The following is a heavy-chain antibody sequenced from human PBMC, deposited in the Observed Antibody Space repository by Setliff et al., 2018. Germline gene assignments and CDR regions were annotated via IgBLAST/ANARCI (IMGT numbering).Heavy chain of an antibody. Sequence: SETLSLTCAVYDGSFSDYYWSWIRQPPGKGLEWIGEINHYGSTKYKSSLKSRVTISVDTPKDQFSLKLHSVTAADTAIYYCARRWNFGPYGSGIHDGFDMWGEGTMVTVSS. D-gene: IGHD3-10*01. V-gene: IGHV4-34*01. J-gene: IGHJ3*02. CDR1: DGSFSDYY. CDR3: ARRWNFGPYGSGIHDGFDM. CDR2: INHYGST.